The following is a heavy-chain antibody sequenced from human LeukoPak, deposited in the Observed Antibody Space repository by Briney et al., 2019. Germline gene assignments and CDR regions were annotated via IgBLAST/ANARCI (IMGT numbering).Heavy chain of an antibody. CDR1: GFTVSSNY. Sequence: PGGSLRLSCAISGFTVSSNYMNWVRQAPGKGLEWVSAISGSGGSTYYTDSVKGRFTISRDNSKNTLYLQMNSLRAEDTAVYYCAKGWELPSDAFDIWGQGTMVTVSS. D-gene: IGHD1-26*01. CDR2: ISGSGGST. V-gene: IGHV3-23*01. J-gene: IGHJ3*02. CDR3: AKGWELPSDAFDI.